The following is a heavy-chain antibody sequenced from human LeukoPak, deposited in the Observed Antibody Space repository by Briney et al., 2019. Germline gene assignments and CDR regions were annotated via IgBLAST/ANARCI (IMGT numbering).Heavy chain of an antibody. Sequence: WASVKVSCKASGYTFTSYAMNWVRQAPGQGLEWMGWINTNTGNPTYAQDFTGRFVFSLDTSVSTAYLQISSLKAEDTAVYYCARDSAPVGPDFDYWGQGTLVTVSS. CDR3: ARDSAPVGPDFDY. D-gene: IGHD2-2*01. CDR1: GYTFTSYA. J-gene: IGHJ4*02. CDR2: INTNTGNP. V-gene: IGHV7-4-1*02.